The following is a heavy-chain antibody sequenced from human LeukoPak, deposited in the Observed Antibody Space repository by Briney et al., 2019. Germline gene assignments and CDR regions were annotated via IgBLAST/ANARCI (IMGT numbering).Heavy chain of an antibody. Sequence: SETLSLTCAVSGGSISSYYWSWIRQPPGKGLEWIGYIYYSESTNYNPSLKSRVTISVDTSKNQFSLKLSSVTAADTAVYYCARASQVAVIDYWGQGTRVTVSS. V-gene: IGHV4-59*08. CDR3: ARASQVAVIDY. CDR1: GGSISSYY. J-gene: IGHJ4*02. CDR2: IYYSEST. D-gene: IGHD6-19*01.